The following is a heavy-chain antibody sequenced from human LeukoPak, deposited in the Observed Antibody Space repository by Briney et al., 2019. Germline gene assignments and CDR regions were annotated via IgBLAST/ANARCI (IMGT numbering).Heavy chain of an antibody. Sequence: GGTLRLSCAASGFTFSSYGMNWVRQAPGKGLEWVSAISGSGGSTYYADSVKGRFTISRDNAKNSLYLQMNSLRAEDTAVYYCARANDNYYYYYMDVWGKGTTVTISS. CDR1: GFTFSSYG. CDR3: ARANDNYYYYYMDV. D-gene: IGHD3-9*01. CDR2: ISGSGGST. V-gene: IGHV3-23*01. J-gene: IGHJ6*03.